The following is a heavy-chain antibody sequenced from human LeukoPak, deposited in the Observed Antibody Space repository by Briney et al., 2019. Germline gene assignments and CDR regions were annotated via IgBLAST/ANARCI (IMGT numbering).Heavy chain of an antibody. CDR1: GFTFSSSC. V-gene: IGHV3-23*01. D-gene: IGHD3-10*01. CDR2: ISPSGGVT. Sequence: GGSLRLSCVASGFTFSSSCMSWVRQAPGKGLEWVSTISPSGGVTFYSDSVRGRFTISRDYSKDTLFLQMNSLRAEDTALYYCAKAHVPTMIRGVVSSDWGQGTLVTVSS. J-gene: IGHJ4*02. CDR3: AKAHVPTMIRGVVSSD.